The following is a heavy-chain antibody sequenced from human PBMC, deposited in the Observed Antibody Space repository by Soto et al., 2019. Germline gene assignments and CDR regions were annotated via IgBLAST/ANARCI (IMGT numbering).Heavy chain of an antibody. CDR1: GYTFTSYG. D-gene: IGHD3-3*01. CDR2: MSTHNGNT. V-gene: IGHV1-18*01. CDR3: AREDFWSGYYTGGIDF. Sequence: QVQLVQSGAEVKKPGASVNVSCKASGYTFTSYGFSWVRQAPGQGLEWMGWMSTHNGNTNYAQKLQGRVTMTTEISTRTAYMELRSLRSDDTAVYYCAREDFWSGYYTGGIDFWGQGTLVTVSS. J-gene: IGHJ4*02.